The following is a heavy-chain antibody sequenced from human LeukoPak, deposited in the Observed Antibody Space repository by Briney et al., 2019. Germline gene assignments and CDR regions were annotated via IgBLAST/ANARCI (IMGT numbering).Heavy chain of an antibody. CDR2: IYHSGST. V-gene: IGHV4-4*02. Sequence: SETLSLTCAVSGASITSNNWWWSWVRQPPGKGLEWIGEIYHSGSTNYNPSLKSRVTISVDKSKNQFSLKLSSVTAADTAVYYCAREDKWNVGLDYWGQGTLVTVSS. CDR3: AREDKWNVGLDY. CDR1: GASITSNNW. J-gene: IGHJ4*02. D-gene: IGHD1-1*01.